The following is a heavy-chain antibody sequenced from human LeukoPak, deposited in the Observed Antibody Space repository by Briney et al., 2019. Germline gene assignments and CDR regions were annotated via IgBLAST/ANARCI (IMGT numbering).Heavy chain of an antibody. CDR1: GFTFSSYA. V-gene: IGHV3-23*01. Sequence: QPGGSLRLSCAASGFTFSSYAMSWVRQAPGKGLEWVSAISGSGGSTYYADSVKGRFTISRDNSKNTLYLQMNSLRAEDTAVYYCAKTPRVLYDSSGYRPQWGYWGQGTLVTVSS. D-gene: IGHD3-22*01. J-gene: IGHJ4*02. CDR2: ISGSGGST. CDR3: AKTPRVLYDSSGYRPQWGY.